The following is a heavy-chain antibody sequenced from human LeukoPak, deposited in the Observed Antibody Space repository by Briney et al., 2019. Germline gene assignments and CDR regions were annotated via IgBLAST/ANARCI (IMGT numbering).Heavy chain of an antibody. Sequence: GGSLRLSCAASGFTFSSYGMHWVRQAPGKGLEWVAVISYDGSNKYYADSVKGRFTISRDNSKNTLYLQMNSQRAEDTAVYYCAKDPGIAVAGAGEGFDYWGQGTLVTVSS. CDR3: AKDPGIAVAGAGEGFDY. J-gene: IGHJ4*02. CDR1: GFTFSSYG. D-gene: IGHD6-19*01. CDR2: ISYDGSNK. V-gene: IGHV3-30*18.